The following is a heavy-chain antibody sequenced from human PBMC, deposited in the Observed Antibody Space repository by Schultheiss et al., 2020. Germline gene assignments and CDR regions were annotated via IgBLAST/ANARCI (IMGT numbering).Heavy chain of an antibody. Sequence: SETLSLTCAVYGGSFSGYYWSWIRQPPGKGLEWIGEINHSGSTNYNPSLKSRVTISVDTSKNQFSLKLSSVTAADTAVYYCARDYGDYAPPDYWGQGTLVTVSS. D-gene: IGHD4-17*01. CDR3: ARDYGDYAPPDY. CDR1: GGSFSGYY. CDR2: INHSGST. V-gene: IGHV4-34*01. J-gene: IGHJ4*02.